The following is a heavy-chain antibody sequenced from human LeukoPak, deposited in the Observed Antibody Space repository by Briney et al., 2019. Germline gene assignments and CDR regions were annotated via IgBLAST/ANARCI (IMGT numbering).Heavy chain of an antibody. J-gene: IGHJ6*02. CDR3: ARDLQWLGYYYYYGMDV. V-gene: IGHV1-3*01. D-gene: IGHD6-19*01. Sequence: ASVKVSCKASGYTFTSYAMHWVRQAPGQRLEWMGWINAGNGNTKYTQKFQGGVTITRDTSASTAYMELSSLRSEDTAVYYCARDLQWLGYYYYYGMDVWGQGTTVTVSS. CDR2: INAGNGNT. CDR1: GYTFTSYA.